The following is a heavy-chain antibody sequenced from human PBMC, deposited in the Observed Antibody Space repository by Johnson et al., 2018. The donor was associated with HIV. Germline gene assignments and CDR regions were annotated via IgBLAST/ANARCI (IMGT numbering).Heavy chain of an antibody. J-gene: IGHJ3*02. D-gene: IGHD2-15*01. CDR1: GFTFSNAW. CDR3: AKEQLLRAFDI. Sequence: VQLVESGGGLVKPGGSLRLSCAASGFTFSNAWMSWVRQAPGKGLEWVGRIKSKTDGGTTDYAAPVKGRFTISSDDSKNTLYLQMNSLRAEDTALYYCAKEQLLRAFDIWGQGTMVTVSS. V-gene: IGHV3-15*05. CDR2: IKSKTDGGTT.